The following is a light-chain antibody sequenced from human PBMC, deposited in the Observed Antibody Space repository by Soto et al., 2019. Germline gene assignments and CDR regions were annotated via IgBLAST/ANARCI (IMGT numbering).Light chain of an antibody. J-gene: IGKJ1*01. CDR1: QGISSY. CDR2: AAS. Sequence: DIQLTQSPSFLSASVGDRVTITCRASQGISSYLAWYQQKPGKAPNLLIYAASTLQSGVPSRFRGSGSGTEYSLTSSSLQPEDFTTYYCQRLNSYPRTFGQWTKVDIK. CDR3: QRLNSYPRT. V-gene: IGKV1-9*01.